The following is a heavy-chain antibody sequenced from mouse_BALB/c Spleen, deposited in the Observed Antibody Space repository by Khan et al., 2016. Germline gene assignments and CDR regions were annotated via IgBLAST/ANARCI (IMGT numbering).Heavy chain of an antibody. CDR2: IHYSGST. J-gene: IGHJ2*01. CDR3: TRGDYYGSGY. CDR1: GYSISSGYS. V-gene: IGHV3-1*02. D-gene: IGHD1-1*01. Sequence: EVQPQESGPDLVKPSQSLSLTCTVTGYSISSGYSWHWIRQFPGNKLEWMAYIHYSGSTNYNPSLKSRISITRDTSKNQFFLQLISVTTEDTATYYCTRGDYYGSGYWGQGTTLTVSS.